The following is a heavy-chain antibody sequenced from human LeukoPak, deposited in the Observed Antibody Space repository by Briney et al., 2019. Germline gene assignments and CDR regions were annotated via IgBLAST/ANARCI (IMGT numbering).Heavy chain of an antibody. CDR3: ARTITGTYGSGSYDY. D-gene: IGHD3-10*01. V-gene: IGHV3-7*01. CDR2: IKQDGSEE. J-gene: IGHJ4*02. CDR1: GFTFSSYW. Sequence: GGSLRLSCAASGFTFSSYWMSWVRQAPGKGLEWVANIKQDGSEENFVDSVKGRFTISRDNAKKSLYLQMNSLRAEDTAVYYCARTITGTYGSGSYDYWGQGTLVTVSS.